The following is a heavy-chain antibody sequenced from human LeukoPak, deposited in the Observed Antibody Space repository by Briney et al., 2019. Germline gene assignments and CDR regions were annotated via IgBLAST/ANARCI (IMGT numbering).Heavy chain of an antibody. CDR1: GFTFSSYG. CDR2: IRYDGSNK. V-gene: IGHV3-30*02. J-gene: IGHJ4*02. D-gene: IGHD3-22*01. Sequence: GGSLRLSCAASGFTFSSYGMHWVRQAPGKGLEWVAFIRYDGSNKYYADSVKGRFTISRDNSKNTLYLQMNSLRAEDTAVYYCAYNYYDSSYYFDYWGQGTLVTVSS. CDR3: AYNYYDSSYYFDY.